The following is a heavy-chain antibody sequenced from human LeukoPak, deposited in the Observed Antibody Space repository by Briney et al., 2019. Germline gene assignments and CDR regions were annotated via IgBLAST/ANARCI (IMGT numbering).Heavy chain of an antibody. CDR2: INTDGSRT. D-gene: IGHD5-18*01. V-gene: IGHV3-74*03. J-gene: IGHJ5*02. Sequence: GGSLRLSCAVSGFTFRSYGMHWVRQIPGKELVWVSHINTDGSRTLYADSVKGRFTISRDDAMNTVDLQMNSLRAEDTALYYCARDGHNYGTDRWGQETLVTVSS. CDR1: GFTFRSYG. CDR3: ARDGHNYGTDR.